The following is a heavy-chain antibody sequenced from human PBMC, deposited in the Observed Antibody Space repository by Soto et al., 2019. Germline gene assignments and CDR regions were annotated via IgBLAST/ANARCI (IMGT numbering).Heavy chain of an antibody. V-gene: IGHV3-23*01. CDR2: ISGSGSSI. Sequence: PGGSLRLSCAASGFTFSDYYMSWIRQAPGKGLEWVSDISGSGSSIYYADSVKGRFTISRDNSKNTLYLQMNSLRAEDTAVYYCAKDSVSTPRMTKGFDYWGQGTLVTVSS. CDR3: AKDSVSTPRMTKGFDY. J-gene: IGHJ4*02. CDR1: GFTFSDYY.